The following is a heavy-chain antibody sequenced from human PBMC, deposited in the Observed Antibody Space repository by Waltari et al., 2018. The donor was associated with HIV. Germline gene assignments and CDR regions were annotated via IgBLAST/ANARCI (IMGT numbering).Heavy chain of an antibody. CDR1: GGSISSSSYY. Sequence: QLQLQESGPGLVKPSETLSLTCTVSGGSISSSSYYWGWIRQPPGKGLEWIGSIYYSGSTYYNPSLKSRVTISVDTSKNQFSLKLSSVTAADTVVYYCARERYCSGGSCPFDYWGQGTLVTVSS. CDR2: IYYSGST. V-gene: IGHV4-39*07. J-gene: IGHJ4*02. CDR3: ARERYCSGGSCPFDY. D-gene: IGHD2-15*01.